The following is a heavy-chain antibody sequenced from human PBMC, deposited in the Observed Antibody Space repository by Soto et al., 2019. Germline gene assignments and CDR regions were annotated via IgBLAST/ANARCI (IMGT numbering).Heavy chain of an antibody. J-gene: IGHJ6*03. CDR1: SGSISSSNW. V-gene: IGHV4-4*02. CDR2: IYHSGST. D-gene: IGHD2-8*01. Sequence: SETLSLTCAVSSGSISSSNWWSWVRQPPGKGLEWIGEIYHSGSTNYNPSLKSRVTISVDKSKNQFSLKLSSVTAADTAVYYCARDAGGCTNGVCYVDYYYYMDVWGKGTTVTVSS. CDR3: ARDAGGCTNGVCYVDYYYYMDV.